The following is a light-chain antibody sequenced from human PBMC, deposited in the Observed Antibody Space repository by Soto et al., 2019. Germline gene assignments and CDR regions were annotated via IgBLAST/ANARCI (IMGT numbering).Light chain of an antibody. J-gene: IGLJ1*01. Sequence: QSALTQPASVSGSPGQSITISCTGTSSDVGGYNYVSWYQQHPGKAPKLMIYEVSNRPSGISNRFSGSKSGNTASLTISGLQAEDEADYYCSSYTSRGTYVFGTGPQLTVL. CDR2: EVS. V-gene: IGLV2-14*01. CDR1: SSDVGGYNY. CDR3: SSYTSRGTYV.